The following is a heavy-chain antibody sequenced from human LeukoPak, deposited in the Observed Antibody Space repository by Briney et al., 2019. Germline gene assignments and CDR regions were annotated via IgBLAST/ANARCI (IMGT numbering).Heavy chain of an antibody. D-gene: IGHD1-26*01. Sequence: PGGSLRLSCAASGFIVSGDFMSWVRQAPGKGLEWVSVIYSDGSTYYADSVKGRFTISRDNSKNTLYLQMNSLRAEDTAVYYCAKDSGIVGDNWFDPWGQGTLVTVSS. CDR3: AKDSGIVGDNWFDP. CDR2: IYSDGST. CDR1: GFIVSGDF. J-gene: IGHJ5*02. V-gene: IGHV3-53*01.